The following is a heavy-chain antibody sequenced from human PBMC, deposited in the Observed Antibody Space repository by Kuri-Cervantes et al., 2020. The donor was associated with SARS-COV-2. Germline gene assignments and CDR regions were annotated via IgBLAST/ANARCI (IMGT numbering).Heavy chain of an antibody. Sequence: GGSLRLSCAASGFTFDDYGMSWIRQAPGKGLEWVSYISSSGSTIYYADSVKGRFTISRDNAKNSLYLQMNSLRAEDTAVYYCARDSPLVGATWNYFDYWGQGTLVTVSS. D-gene: IGHD1-26*01. J-gene: IGHJ4*02. CDR3: ARDSPLVGATWNYFDY. CDR1: GFTFDDYG. V-gene: IGHV3-11*04. CDR2: ISSSGSTI.